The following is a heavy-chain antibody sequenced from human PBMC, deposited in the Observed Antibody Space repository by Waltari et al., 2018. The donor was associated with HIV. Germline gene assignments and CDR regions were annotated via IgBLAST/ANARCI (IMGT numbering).Heavy chain of an antibody. D-gene: IGHD6-19*01. Sequence: QLQLVDSGGRLVTPGGSLRLSCVASGFAFTDSYMTGVRQPPGKGLEFVAYISRSGNRTYYADSVRGRFNISRDNAAKFLYLQMDSLRVDDTATYYCARGRQWLAFDFWGQGNVVAVSS. V-gene: IGHV3-11*01. J-gene: IGHJ4*02. CDR2: ISRSGNRT. CDR1: GFAFTDSY. CDR3: ARGRQWLAFDF.